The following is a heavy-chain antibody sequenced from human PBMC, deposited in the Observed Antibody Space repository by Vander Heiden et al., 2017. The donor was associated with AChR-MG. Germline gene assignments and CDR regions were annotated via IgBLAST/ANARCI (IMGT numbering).Heavy chain of an antibody. CDR3: ASGWALNS. J-gene: IGHJ1*01. CDR2: TYYRSSWFY. Sequence: QVQLQQSGPRLVKPSQTLSLTCAISGDSVSSNSAAWNWIRQSPSRGLEWLGRTYYRSSWFYDYAVSVESRITISPDASKNQFSLQLNSVTHEDTAVYFCASGWALNSWGQGTLVTVSS. V-gene: IGHV6-1*01. CDR1: GDSVSSNSAA. D-gene: IGHD6-19*01.